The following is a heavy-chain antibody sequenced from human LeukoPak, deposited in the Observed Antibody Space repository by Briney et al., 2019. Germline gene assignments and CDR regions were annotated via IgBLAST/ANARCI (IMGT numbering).Heavy chain of an antibody. CDR1: GFTFSSYS. CDR2: ISSSSSYI. D-gene: IGHD5-18*01. Sequence: GGSLRLSCAASGFTFSSYSMNWVRQAPGKGLEWVSSISSSSSYIYYADSVKGRFTISRDNAKNSLYLQMYSLRAEDTAVYYCARESPDTAMVLFDYWGQGTLVTVSS. V-gene: IGHV3-21*01. J-gene: IGHJ4*02. CDR3: ARESPDTAMVLFDY.